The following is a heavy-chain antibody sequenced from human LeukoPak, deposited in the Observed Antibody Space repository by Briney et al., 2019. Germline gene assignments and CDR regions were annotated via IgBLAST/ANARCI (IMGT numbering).Heavy chain of an antibody. V-gene: IGHV3-66*01. J-gene: IGHJ4*02. Sequence: GGSLRLSCAASGFTVSSNYMSWVRQAPGKGLEWVSVIYSGGSTYYADSVKGRFTISRDNSKNTLYLQMNSLRAEDTAVYYCARAATLYCSGGSCLDYWGQGTLVTVSS. D-gene: IGHD2-15*01. CDR3: ARAATLYCSGGSCLDY. CDR2: IYSGGST. CDR1: GFTVSSNY.